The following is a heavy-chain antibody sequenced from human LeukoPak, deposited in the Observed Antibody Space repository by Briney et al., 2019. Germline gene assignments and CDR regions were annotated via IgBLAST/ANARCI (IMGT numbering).Heavy chain of an antibody. CDR1: GGSTSSGGYY. Sequence: SQTLSLTCTVSGGSTSSGGYYWSWIRQHPGKGLEWIGYIYYSGSTYYNPSLKSRVTISVDTSKNQFSLKLSSVTAADTAVYYCARGGYDFWSVYYYYMDVWGKGTTVTVSS. CDR2: IYYSGST. V-gene: IGHV4-31*03. J-gene: IGHJ6*03. CDR3: ARGGYDFWSVYYYYMDV. D-gene: IGHD3-3*01.